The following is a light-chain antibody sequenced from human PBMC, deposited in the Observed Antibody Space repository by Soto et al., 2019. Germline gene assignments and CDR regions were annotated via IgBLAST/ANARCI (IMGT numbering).Light chain of an antibody. CDR2: GES. CDR1: QSLNTN. Sequence: ETVMTQSPATLSVYPGEGATVSCRASQSLNTNLAWYQQKIGQAPRVIIYGESTRATGIPDRFSGSGSGTELNLTISGLQSEDSGVYFCHEYNTWPWTFGQGTKVDIK. J-gene: IGKJ1*01. V-gene: IGKV3-15*01. CDR3: HEYNTWPWT.